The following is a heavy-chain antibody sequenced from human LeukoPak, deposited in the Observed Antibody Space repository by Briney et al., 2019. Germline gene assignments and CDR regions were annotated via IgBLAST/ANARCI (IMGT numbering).Heavy chain of an antibody. D-gene: IGHD6-13*01. Sequence: PGGSLRLSCAASGSTFSNAWMNWVRQAPGKGLEWVGLIKRKIDGETTDYAAPVKGRFTISRDDSKNTLYLQMNNLQSEDTAVYYCTTVGSRWYVYWFDPWGQGTLVTVSS. CDR2: IKRKIDGETT. V-gene: IGHV3-15*01. CDR3: TTVGSRWYVYWFDP. J-gene: IGHJ5*02. CDR1: GSTFSNAW.